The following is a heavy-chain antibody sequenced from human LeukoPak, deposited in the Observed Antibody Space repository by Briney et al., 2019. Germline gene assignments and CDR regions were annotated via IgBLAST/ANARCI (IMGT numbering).Heavy chain of an antibody. J-gene: IGHJ4*02. CDR1: GFPFSSYW. V-gene: IGHV3-7*01. CDR2: IKHDGADK. Sequence: GGSLRLSCVASGFPFSSYWMSWLRQAPGKGLEWVANIKHDGADKYFVDSVKGRFTISRDNVKNSLFLQMNSLRAEDTAMYYCARRYSYGYFDCWGQGTLVTVSS. D-gene: IGHD5-18*01. CDR3: ARRYSYGYFDC.